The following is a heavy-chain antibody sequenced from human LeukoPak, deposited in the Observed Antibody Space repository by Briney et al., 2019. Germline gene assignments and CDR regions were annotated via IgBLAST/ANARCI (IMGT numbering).Heavy chain of an antibody. J-gene: IGHJ4*02. CDR1: GGSISSSSYY. CDR3: ARGTYDYVWGSYRYHPFDY. V-gene: IGHV4-39*07. D-gene: IGHD3-16*02. Sequence: SETLSLTCTVSGGSISSSSYYWGWIRQPPGKGLEWIGSIYYSGSTYYNPSLKSRVTISVDTSKNQFSLKLSSVTAADTAVYYCARGTYDYVWGSYRYHPFDYWGQGTLVTVSS. CDR2: IYYSGST.